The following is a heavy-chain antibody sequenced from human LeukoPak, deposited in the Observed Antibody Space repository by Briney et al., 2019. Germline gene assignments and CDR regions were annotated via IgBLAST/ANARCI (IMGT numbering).Heavy chain of an antibody. CDR3: ARGMGVLRYFDWLLPSHYFDY. CDR2: INHSGST. V-gene: IGHV4-34*01. Sequence: PSETLSLTCAVYGGSFSGYYWSWIRQPPGKGLEWIGEINHSGSTNYNPSLKSRVTISVDTSKNQFSLKLSPVTAADTAVYYCARGMGVLRYFDWLLPSHYFDYWGQGTLVTVSS. CDR1: GGSFSGYY. D-gene: IGHD3-9*01. J-gene: IGHJ4*02.